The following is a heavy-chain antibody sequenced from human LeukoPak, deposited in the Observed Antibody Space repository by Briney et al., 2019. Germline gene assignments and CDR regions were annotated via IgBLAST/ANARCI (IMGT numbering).Heavy chain of an antibody. V-gene: IGHV1-3*01. J-gene: IGHJ4*02. CDR3: ATVYDSSGYYYGGFDY. D-gene: IGHD3-22*01. Sequence: GASVKVSCKASGYTFISYPMHWVRQAPGQRLEWMGWINAGNGNTKYSQKFQGRVTITRDTSASTAYMELSSLRSEDTAVYYCATVYDSSGYYYGGFDYWGQGTLVTVSS. CDR1: GYTFISYP. CDR2: INAGNGNT.